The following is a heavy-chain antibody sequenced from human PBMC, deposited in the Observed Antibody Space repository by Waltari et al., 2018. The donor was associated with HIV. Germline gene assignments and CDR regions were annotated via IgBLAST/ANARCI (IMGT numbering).Heavy chain of an antibody. J-gene: IGHJ4*02. CDR3: ARGSDYDFWSSVNFDY. CDR2: IYYSGST. D-gene: IGHD3-3*01. Sequence: QVQLQESGPGLVKPSETLSLTCTVSGGSISSYYWSWIRQPPGKGLEWIWYIYYSGSTNYSPSLKSRVTKSVDTSKNQFSLKLCSVTAGDTAVDYCARGSDYDFWSSVNFDYWGQGTLVTVSS. V-gene: IGHV4-59*01. CDR1: GGSISSYY.